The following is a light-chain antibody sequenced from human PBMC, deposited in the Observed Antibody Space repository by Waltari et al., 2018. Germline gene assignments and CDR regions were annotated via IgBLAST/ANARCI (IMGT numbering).Light chain of an antibody. CDR1: QSLLHDNGYNY. CDR2: KGS. J-gene: IGKJ2*01. V-gene: IGKV2-28*01. CDR3: MQSLQTPPYT. Sequence: DLVMTQSPLSLPVTPGEPASISCRSSQSLLHDNGYNYLEWYLQKPGQSPQLLIYKGSTRASGVPDRFSGSGSGTDFTLKISRVEAEDVGFYYCMQSLQTPPYTFGQGTKLEIK.